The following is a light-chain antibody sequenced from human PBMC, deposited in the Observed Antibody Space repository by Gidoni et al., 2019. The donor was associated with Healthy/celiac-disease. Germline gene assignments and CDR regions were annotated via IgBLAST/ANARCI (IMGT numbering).Light chain of an antibody. CDR2: AAS. V-gene: IGKV1-9*01. CDR3: QQLNSYPIT. J-gene: IGKJ5*01. CDR1: QGLSSY. Sequence: IQLTQSPSSLSASVGDRVTITCRASQGLSSYLAWYQQKPGKAPKLLIYAASTLQSGVPSRFSGSGSGTDFTLTISSLQTEDFATYYCQQLNSYPITFGQGTRLEIK.